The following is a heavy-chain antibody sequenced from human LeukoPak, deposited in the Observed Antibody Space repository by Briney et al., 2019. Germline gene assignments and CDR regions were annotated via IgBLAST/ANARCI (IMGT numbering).Heavy chain of an antibody. CDR3: ARDLVVPAARHWFDP. Sequence: SETLSLTCAVYGASFSGYYWSWIRQPAGKGLEWIGRIYTSGSTNYNPSLKSRVTMSVDTSKNQFSLKLSSVTAADTAVYYCARDLVVPAARHWFDPWGQGTLVTVSS. V-gene: IGHV4-4*07. J-gene: IGHJ5*02. CDR1: GASFSGYY. D-gene: IGHD2-2*01. CDR2: IYTSGST.